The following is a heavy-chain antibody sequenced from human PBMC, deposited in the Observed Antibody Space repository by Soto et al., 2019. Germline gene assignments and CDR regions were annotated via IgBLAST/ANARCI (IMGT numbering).Heavy chain of an antibody. CDR1: GFTFDDYA. Sequence: PGGSLRLSCAASGFTFDDYAMHWVRQAPGKGLEWVSGISWNSGSIGYADSVKGRFTISRDNAKNSLYLQMNSLRAEDTALYYCAKDRWAVAGHFDYWGQGTLVTVSS. CDR2: ISWNSGSI. V-gene: IGHV3-9*01. CDR3: AKDRWAVAGHFDY. J-gene: IGHJ4*02. D-gene: IGHD6-19*01.